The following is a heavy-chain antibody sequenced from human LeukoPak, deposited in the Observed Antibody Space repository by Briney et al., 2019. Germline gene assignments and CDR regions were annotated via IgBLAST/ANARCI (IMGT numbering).Heavy chain of an antibody. CDR3: ASGFRWAYGDYETS. D-gene: IGHD4-17*01. V-gene: IGHV1-69*05. Sequence: SVKVSCKASGGTFSSYAISWVRQAPAQGLEWMGRIIPIFGTANYAQKSQGRVTITTDESTRPAHTELRSRGTDEPAVYYCASGFRWAYGDYETSWGQGTLVTVSS. J-gene: IGHJ4*02. CDR2: IIPIFGTA. CDR1: GGTFSSYA.